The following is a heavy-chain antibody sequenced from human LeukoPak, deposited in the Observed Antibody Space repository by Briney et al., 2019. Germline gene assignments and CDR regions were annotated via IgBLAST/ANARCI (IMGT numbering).Heavy chain of an antibody. J-gene: IGHJ3*02. Sequence: SETLSLTCAVSGYSISSGYYWGWIRQPPGKGLEWIGSIYHSGSTYYNPSLKSRVTISVDTSKNQFSLKLSSVTAADTAVYYCARGTTDAFDIWGHGTMVTVSS. CDR3: ARGTTDAFDI. V-gene: IGHV4-38-2*01. D-gene: IGHD1-1*01. CDR2: IYHSGST. CDR1: GYSISSGYY.